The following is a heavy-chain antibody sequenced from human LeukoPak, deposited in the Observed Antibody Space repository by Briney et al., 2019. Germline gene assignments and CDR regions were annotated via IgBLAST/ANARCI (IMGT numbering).Heavy chain of an antibody. CDR1: GGTFSSYA. CDR2: IIPIFGTA. CDR3: ARVHLAYCGGDCYNYFDY. J-gene: IGHJ4*02. D-gene: IGHD2-21*02. V-gene: IGHV1-69*13. Sequence: ASVKVSCKSSGGTFSSYAISWVRQAPGQGLKWMGGIIPIFGTANYAQKFQGRVTITADESTSTAYMELSSLRSEDTAVYYCARVHLAYCGGDCYNYFDYWGQGTLVTVSS.